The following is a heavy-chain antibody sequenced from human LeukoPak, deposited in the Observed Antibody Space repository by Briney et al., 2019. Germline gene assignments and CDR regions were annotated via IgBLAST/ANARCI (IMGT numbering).Heavy chain of an antibody. V-gene: IGHV4-4*07. Sequence: RPSETLSLTCTVSGVSISSYYWSWIRQPAGKGLEWIGRIYTSGSTNYNPSLKSRVTMSVDTSKNQFSLKLSSVTAADTAVYYCARSIAAAECFDYWGQGTLVTVSS. CDR1: GVSISSYY. D-gene: IGHD6-13*01. CDR2: IYTSGST. J-gene: IGHJ4*02. CDR3: ARSIAAAECFDY.